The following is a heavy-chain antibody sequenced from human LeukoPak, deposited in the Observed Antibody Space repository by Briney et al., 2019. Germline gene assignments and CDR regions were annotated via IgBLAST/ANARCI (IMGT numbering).Heavy chain of an antibody. D-gene: IGHD6-6*01. V-gene: IGHV1-8*01. J-gene: IGHJ4*02. CDR2: MNPNTGNT. Sequence: ASVKVSCKASGYTFTTYDINWERQATGRGLECMGWMNPNTGNTGYAQKFQGRINITRDTSVSTVYVELSSLRSEDTAVYVCARDRSNSRKSPFDYWGQGALVTVSS. CDR3: ARDRSNSRKSPFDY. CDR1: GYTFTTYD.